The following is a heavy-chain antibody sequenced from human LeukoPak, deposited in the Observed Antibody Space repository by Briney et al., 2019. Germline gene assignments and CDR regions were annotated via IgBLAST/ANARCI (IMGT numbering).Heavy chain of an antibody. J-gene: IGHJ4*02. V-gene: IGHV3-23*01. D-gene: IGHD6-13*01. CDR3: ARGSKTAGTIYSFDY. CDR2: ISVSVDST. CDR1: GFTFSSYG. Sequence: GGSLRLSCAASGFTFSSYGMSWVRKAPGKGLEGFPVISVSVDSTYYADSVKGRFTISRDNSKNTVYLQMNSLRAEDTAVYYCARGSKTAGTIYSFDYWGQGTLVTVSS.